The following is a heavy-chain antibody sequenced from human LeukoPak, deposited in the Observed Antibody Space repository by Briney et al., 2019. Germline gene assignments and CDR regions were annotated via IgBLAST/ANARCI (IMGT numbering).Heavy chain of an antibody. D-gene: IGHD3-10*01. J-gene: IGHJ4*02. CDR1: GYSISSGYY. V-gene: IGHV4-38-2*02. CDR2: IYHSGST. Sequence: RASETLSLTCTVSGYSISSGYYWGWIRQPPGKGLEWIGTIYHSGSTYYNPSLKSRVTISVDTSKNQFSLKLSSVTAADTAVYYCARYRWGPGFDYWGQGTLVTVSS. CDR3: ARYRWGPGFDY.